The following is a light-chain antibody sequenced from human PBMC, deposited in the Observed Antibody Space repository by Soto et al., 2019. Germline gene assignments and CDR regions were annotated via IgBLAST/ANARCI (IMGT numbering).Light chain of an antibody. V-gene: IGKV3-20*01. CDR3: HQYDSSPLT. CDR2: GAS. J-gene: IGKJ4*01. Sequence: EIVLTQSPGTLSLSQGERATPSCRASQSVSSSYLAWYQQKPGQAPRLLIYGASSRATGIPDRFSGSGSGTDFTLTISRLEPEDFAVYYCHQYDSSPLTFGGGTKVEIK. CDR1: QSVSSSY.